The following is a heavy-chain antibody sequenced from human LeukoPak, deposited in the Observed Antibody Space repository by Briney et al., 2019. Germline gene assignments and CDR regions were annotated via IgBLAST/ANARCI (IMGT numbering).Heavy chain of an antibody. J-gene: IGHJ4*02. CDR3: ARGPYYYDSSGYFY. CDR1: GGSFSGYY. CDR2: INHSGST. Sequence: KPSETLSLTXAVYGGSFSGYYWSWIRQPPGKGLEWIGEINHSGSTNYNPSLKSRVTISVDTSKNQFSLKLSSVTAADTAVYYCARGPYYYDSSGYFYWGQGTLVTVSS. D-gene: IGHD3-22*01. V-gene: IGHV4-34*01.